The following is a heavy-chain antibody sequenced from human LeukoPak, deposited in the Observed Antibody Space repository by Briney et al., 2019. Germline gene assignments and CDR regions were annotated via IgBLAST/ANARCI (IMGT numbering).Heavy chain of an antibody. CDR2: IYYSGST. D-gene: IGHD6-19*01. CDR1: GDSINNYY. Sequence: SETLSLTCSVPGDSINNYYWSWIRQPPGKGLEWIGYIYYSGSTSYNPSLKSRVTISVDTSKNQFSLKLSSVTAADTAVYYCARNSSGWSFDYWGQGTLVTVSS. V-gene: IGHV4-59*04. J-gene: IGHJ4*02. CDR3: ARNSSGWSFDY.